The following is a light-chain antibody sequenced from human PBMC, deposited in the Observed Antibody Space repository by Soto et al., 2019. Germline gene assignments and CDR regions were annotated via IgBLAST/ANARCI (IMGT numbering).Light chain of an antibody. CDR3: QQYGTSPRT. V-gene: IGKV3-20*01. CDR1: QSVRSSY. J-gene: IGKJ1*01. Sequence: EIVLTQSPGTLSLSPGERATLSCRASQSVRSSYLAWYQQKPGQAPRLLIYAASSRASGIPDRFSGSGSGTDFTLTISRLGPEDFPVYYCQQYGTSPRTFGQRTKLEIK. CDR2: AAS.